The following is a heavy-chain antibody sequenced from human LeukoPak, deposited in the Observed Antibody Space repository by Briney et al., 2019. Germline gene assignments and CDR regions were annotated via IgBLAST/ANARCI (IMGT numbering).Heavy chain of an antibody. Sequence: PSETLSLTCTVSGGPLSSGRYYWTWIRQPAGKGLEWIGRIYTSGSTYYNTSLKSRVTISVDTSKNQFSLKLSSVTSADAAVYYCARDGHYYDSGGDSLDAFDIWGQGTMVTVSS. V-gene: IGHV4-61*02. CDR1: GGPLSSGRYY. CDR3: ARDGHYYDSGGDSLDAFDI. CDR2: IYTSGST. J-gene: IGHJ3*02. D-gene: IGHD3-22*01.